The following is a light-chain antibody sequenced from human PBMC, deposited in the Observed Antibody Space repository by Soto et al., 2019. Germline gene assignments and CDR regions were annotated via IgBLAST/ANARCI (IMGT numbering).Light chain of an antibody. J-gene: IGLJ2*01. Sequence: QSVLTQPPSVSGAPGQRVTIACTGSTSNIGAGYDVHWYRHLPGAAPKLLLSGHSHRPSGVPDRLSGSKSDTSASLAITGLQAEDEADYYCQSYDSGLVGLIFGAGTKLTVL. CDR1: TSNIGAGYD. V-gene: IGLV1-40*01. CDR3: QSYDSGLVGLI. CDR2: GHS.